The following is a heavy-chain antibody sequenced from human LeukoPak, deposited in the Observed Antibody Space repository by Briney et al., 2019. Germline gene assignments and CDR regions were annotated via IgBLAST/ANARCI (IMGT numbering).Heavy chain of an antibody. CDR3: ARVFYNSSGPFDY. D-gene: IGHD3-22*01. V-gene: IGHV1-2*06. CDR1: GYTFTGYY. Sequence: ASVKVSCKASGYTFTGYYMHWVRQAPGQGLEWMGRMNPNSGGTNYAQKFQGRVTMTRDTSISTAYMVLSRLRSDDTAVYYCARVFYNSSGPFDYWGQGTLVTVSS. CDR2: MNPNSGGT. J-gene: IGHJ4*02.